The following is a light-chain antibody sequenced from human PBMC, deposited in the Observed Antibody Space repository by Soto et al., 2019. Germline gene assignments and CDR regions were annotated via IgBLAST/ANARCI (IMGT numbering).Light chain of an antibody. Sequence: DILMTQSPSSLSASVGDRVTITCRASQSIDTYLNWYQQKPGKAPKLLIYGATSLQSGVPSRFSGSGSGTDFTLAISSLQPEDFATYYCQQCYNNPNFGPGTKWIS. CDR3: QQCYNNPN. CDR2: GAT. CDR1: QSIDTY. V-gene: IGKV1-39*01. J-gene: IGKJ3*01.